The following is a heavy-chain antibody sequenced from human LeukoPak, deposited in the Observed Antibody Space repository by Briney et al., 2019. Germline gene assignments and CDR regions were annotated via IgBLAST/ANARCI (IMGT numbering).Heavy chain of an antibody. D-gene: IGHD3-3*01. V-gene: IGHV4-39*01. Sequence: PPETLSLTCTVSGGSISSRSYYWGWIRQPPGKGLEWIGSIYYSGSTYYNPSLKSRVTISVDTSKNQFSLKLSSVTAADTAVYYCAFDFWSGYHFDYWGQGTLVTVSS. CDR1: GGSISSRSYY. CDR2: IYYSGST. CDR3: AFDFWSGYHFDY. J-gene: IGHJ4*02.